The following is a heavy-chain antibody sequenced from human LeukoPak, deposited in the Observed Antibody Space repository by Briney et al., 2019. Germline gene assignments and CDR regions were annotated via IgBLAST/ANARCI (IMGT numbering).Heavy chain of an antibody. J-gene: IGHJ4*02. CDR1: GFTFSSYA. Sequence: GSLRLSCAASGFTFSSYAMSWVRQAPGKGLEWVSAISGSGGSTYYADSVKGRFTISRDNSKNTLYLQMNSLRAEDTAVYYCAKVQSLEQWLEKDLYYFDYWGQGTLVTVSS. V-gene: IGHV3-23*01. CDR2: ISGSGGST. D-gene: IGHD6-19*01. CDR3: AKVQSLEQWLEKDLYYFDY.